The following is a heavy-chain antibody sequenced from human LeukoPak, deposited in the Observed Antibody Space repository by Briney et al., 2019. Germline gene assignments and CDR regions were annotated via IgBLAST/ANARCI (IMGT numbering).Heavy chain of an antibody. Sequence: PGGSLRLSCAASGFTFRSYAMNWVRQAPGKGLEWVSAISGSDGNTFYADSVKGRFTISRDNSKNTLSLQMNNLRAEDTALYYCARDSSVPYGITDWGQGTLVTVS. CDR3: ARDSSVPYGITD. D-gene: IGHD4-17*01. CDR2: ISGSDGNT. J-gene: IGHJ4*02. CDR1: GFTFRSYA. V-gene: IGHV3-23*01.